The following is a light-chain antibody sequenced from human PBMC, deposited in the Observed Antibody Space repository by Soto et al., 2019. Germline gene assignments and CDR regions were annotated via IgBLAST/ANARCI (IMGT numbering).Light chain of an antibody. V-gene: IGLV2-11*01. J-gene: IGLJ1*01. CDR1: NSDVGSYNY. Sequence: QSALTQPRSVSGSPGQSVTISCTGTNSDVGSYNYVSWYQQHPGKAPKLMIYDVTRRPSGFPDRFSGSKSGNTASLTISGLQAADEADYYCCSYAGSYIFVFGTGTKLTVL. CDR2: DVT. CDR3: CSYAGSYIFV.